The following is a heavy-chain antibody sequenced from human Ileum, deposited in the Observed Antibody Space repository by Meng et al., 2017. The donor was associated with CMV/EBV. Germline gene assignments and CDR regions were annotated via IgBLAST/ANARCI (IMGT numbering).Heavy chain of an antibody. J-gene: IGHJ4*02. CDR3: ARDQGVTIFGVVITDPNFDY. CDR1: SGYY. V-gene: IGHV3-11*04. D-gene: IGHD3-3*01. Sequence: SGYYMSWIRQAPGKGREWVSYISSSGSTIYYADAVKGRFTISRDNAKNSLYLQMNSLRAEDTAVYYCARDQGVTIFGVVITDPNFDYWGQGTLVTVSS. CDR2: ISSSGSTI.